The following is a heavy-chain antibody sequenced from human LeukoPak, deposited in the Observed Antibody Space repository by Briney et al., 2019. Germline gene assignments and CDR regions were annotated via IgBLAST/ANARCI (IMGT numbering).Heavy chain of an antibody. D-gene: IGHD6-13*01. V-gene: IGHV3-21*01. CDR2: ISSSSSYI. J-gene: IGHJ6*03. Sequence: GSLRLSCAASGFTFSSYSMNWVRQAPGKGLEWVSSISSSSSYIYYADSVKGRFTISRDNAKNSLYLQMNSLRAEDTAVYYCASGRSSWYSLGYYYMDVWGKGATVTVSS. CDR3: ASGRSSWYSLGYYYMDV. CDR1: GFTFSSYS.